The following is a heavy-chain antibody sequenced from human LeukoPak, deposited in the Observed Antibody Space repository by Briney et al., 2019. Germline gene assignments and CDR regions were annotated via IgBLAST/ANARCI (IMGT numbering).Heavy chain of an antibody. D-gene: IGHD3-22*01. V-gene: IGHV1-24*01. CDR2: FDPEDGET. CDR1: GYTLTELS. Sequence: GASVKVSCKVSGYTLTELSMHWVRQAPGKGLEWMGGFDPEDGETIYAQRFQGRVTTTEDTSTDTAYMELSSLRSEDTAVYYCARSQRGSGYYNDAFDIWGQGTMVTVSS. J-gene: IGHJ3*02. CDR3: ARSQRGSGYYNDAFDI.